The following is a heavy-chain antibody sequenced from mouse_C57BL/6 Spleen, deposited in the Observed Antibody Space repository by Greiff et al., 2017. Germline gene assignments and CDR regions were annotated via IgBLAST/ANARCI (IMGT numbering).Heavy chain of an antibody. CDR2: INTSSGYT. Sequence: QVQLQQSGAELARPGASVKMSCKASGYTFTSYTMHWVNQRPGQGLVGIGYINTSSGYTMYNKKVKDKATLTADNSSSTAYMQLSSLTSEDSAVYNCAPITTVPYCDVWGTGTTVTVSS. V-gene: IGHV1-4*01. CDR1: GYTFTSYT. D-gene: IGHD1-1*01. J-gene: IGHJ1*03. CDR3: APITTVPYCDV.